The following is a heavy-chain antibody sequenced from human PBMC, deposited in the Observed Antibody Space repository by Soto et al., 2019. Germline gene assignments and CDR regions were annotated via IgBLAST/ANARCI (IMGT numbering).Heavy chain of an antibody. D-gene: IGHD2-8*01. J-gene: IGHJ6*02. CDR3: VKDGGLGCTNSYYYYYGTDV. V-gene: IGHV3-64D*06. Sequence: GALRLSCSASGFTFSSYAMHWVRQAPGKGLEYVSAISSNGGSTYYADSVKGRFTISRDNSKNTLYLQVSSLRAEDTAVYYCVKDGGLGCTNSYYYYYGTDVCGQGTTVTVSS. CDR1: GFTFSSYA. CDR2: ISSNGGST.